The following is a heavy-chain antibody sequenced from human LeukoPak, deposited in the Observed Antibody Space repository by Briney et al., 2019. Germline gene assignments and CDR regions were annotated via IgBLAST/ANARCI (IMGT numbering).Heavy chain of an antibody. V-gene: IGHV3-23*01. CDR2: ISGSGGST. Sequence: GGSLRLSCAASGFTFSSYAMSWVRQAPGKGLEWVSAISGSGGSTYYADSVKCRFTISRDNSKNTLYLQMNSLRAEDTAVYYCAKARRIVVVTATAIDYWGQGTLVTVSS. CDR1: GFTFSSYA. D-gene: IGHD2-21*02. J-gene: IGHJ4*02. CDR3: AKARRIVVVTATAIDY.